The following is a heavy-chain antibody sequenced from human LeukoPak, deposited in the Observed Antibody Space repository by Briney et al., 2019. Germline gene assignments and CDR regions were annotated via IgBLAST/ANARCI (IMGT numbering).Heavy chain of an antibody. CDR2: IIPILGIA. CDR1: GGTFSSYA. J-gene: IGHJ4*02. Sequence: SVKVSCKASGGTFSSYAISWVRQAPGQGLEWMGRIIPILGIANYAQKFQGRVTITADKSTSTAYMELSSLRSEDTAVYYCARELRFAVVTFDYWGQGTLVTVSS. V-gene: IGHV1-69*04. D-gene: IGHD4-23*01. CDR3: ARELRFAVVTFDY.